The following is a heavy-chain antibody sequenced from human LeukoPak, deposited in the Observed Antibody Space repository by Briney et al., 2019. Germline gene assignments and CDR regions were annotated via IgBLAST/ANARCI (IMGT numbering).Heavy chain of an antibody. CDR1: GFTFSSYS. CDR3: ARGLWGIDY. CDR2: ISSSSSTI. V-gene: IGHV3-48*04. Sequence: GGSLRLSCAASGFTFSSYSMNWVRQAPGKGLEWVSYISSSSSTIYYADSVKGRFTISRDNAENTLYLEMNSLRAEDTAVYYCARGLWGIDYWGQGTLVTVSS. D-gene: IGHD7-27*01. J-gene: IGHJ4*02.